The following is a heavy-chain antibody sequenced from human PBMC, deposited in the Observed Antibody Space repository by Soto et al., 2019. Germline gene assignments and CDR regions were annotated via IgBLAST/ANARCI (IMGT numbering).Heavy chain of an antibody. J-gene: IGHJ2*01. CDR3: ARDVDYYDSSGYYYHWYFDL. CDR1: GDSVSSNSAA. CDR2: TYYRSKWYN. Sequence: QVQLQQSGPGLVKPSQTLSLTCAISGDSVSSNSAAWNWIRQSPSRGLEWLGRTYYRSKWYNDYAVSVKSRITINPDTSKNQFSLQLNSVTPEDTAVYYCARDVDYYDSSGYYYHWYFDLWGRGTLVTVSS. D-gene: IGHD3-22*01. V-gene: IGHV6-1*01.